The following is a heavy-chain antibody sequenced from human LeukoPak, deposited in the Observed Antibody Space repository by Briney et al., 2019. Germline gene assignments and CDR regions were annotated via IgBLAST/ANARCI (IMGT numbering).Heavy chain of an antibody. Sequence: PGGSLRLSCAASGFTFNSYAMNWVRQAPGKGLEWVGRIKSKTDGGTTDYAAPMKGRFTISRDDSKNTLYLQMNSLKTEDTAVYYCTTAMAFYFDYWGQGTLVTVSS. D-gene: IGHD3-10*01. J-gene: IGHJ4*02. V-gene: IGHV3-15*01. CDR3: TTAMAFYFDY. CDR1: GFTFNSYA. CDR2: IKSKTDGGTT.